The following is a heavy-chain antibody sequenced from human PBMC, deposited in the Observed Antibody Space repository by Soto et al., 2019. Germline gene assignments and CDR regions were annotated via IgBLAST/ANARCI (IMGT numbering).Heavy chain of an antibody. V-gene: IGHV1-18*01. J-gene: IGHJ4*02. Sequence: QVQLVQSGAEVKKPGASVEVSCKASGYTFSTYGISWVRQAPGQGLEWMGWISAYNGNTNYAQNLQGRVTLTTDTSTITAYMELRSLRSDDTAVYYCARFYASGSYPYDYWGQGTLVTVSS. D-gene: IGHD3-10*01. CDR3: ARFYASGSYPYDY. CDR1: GYTFSTYG. CDR2: ISAYNGNT.